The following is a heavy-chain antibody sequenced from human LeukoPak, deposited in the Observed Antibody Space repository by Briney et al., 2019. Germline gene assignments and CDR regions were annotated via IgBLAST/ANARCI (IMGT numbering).Heavy chain of an antibody. Sequence: TGGSLRLSCAASGFTFDDYGMSWVRQAPGKGLEWVSGIKWNGGSTGYADSVKGRFTISRDNAKNSLYLQMNSLRAEDTALYYCARNSGAGYYFYMDVWGKGTAVTVSS. CDR3: ARNSGAGYYFYMDV. V-gene: IGHV3-20*04. J-gene: IGHJ6*03. CDR2: IKWNGGST. D-gene: IGHD3-10*01. CDR1: GFTFDDYG.